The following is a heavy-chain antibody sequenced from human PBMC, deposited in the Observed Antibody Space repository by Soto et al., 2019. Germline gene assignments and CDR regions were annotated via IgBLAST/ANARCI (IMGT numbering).Heavy chain of an antibody. J-gene: IGHJ6*02. CDR2: IDPSDSYT. Sequence: LGESLKISCKGSGYSFTSYWISWVRQMPGKGLEWMGRIDPSDSYTNYSPSFQGHVTISADKSISTAYLQWSSLKASDTAMYYCARHQEYSGSYPLYYYYGMDVWGQGTTVTVSS. CDR1: GYSFTSYW. V-gene: IGHV5-10-1*01. D-gene: IGHD1-26*01. CDR3: ARHQEYSGSYPLYYYYGMDV.